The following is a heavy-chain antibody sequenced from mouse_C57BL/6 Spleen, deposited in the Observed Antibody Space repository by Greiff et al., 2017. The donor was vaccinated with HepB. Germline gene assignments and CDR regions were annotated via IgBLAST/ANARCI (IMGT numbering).Heavy chain of an antibody. Sequence: QVHVKQPGAELVKPGASVKLSCKASGYTFTSYWMQWVKQRPGQGLEWIGEIDPSDSYTNYNQKFKGKATLTVDTSSSTAYMQLSSLTSEDSAVYYCARGWLLDYAMDYWGQGTSVTVSS. J-gene: IGHJ4*01. CDR3: ARGWLLDYAMDY. CDR1: GYTFTSYW. CDR2: IDPSDSYT. V-gene: IGHV1-50*01. D-gene: IGHD2-3*01.